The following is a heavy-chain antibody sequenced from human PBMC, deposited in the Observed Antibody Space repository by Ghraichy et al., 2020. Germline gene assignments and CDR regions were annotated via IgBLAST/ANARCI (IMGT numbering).Heavy chain of an antibody. J-gene: IGHJ4*02. CDR3: ARDPRNYFESSGYYIFDS. Sequence: SVKVSCKASGGTFSSYAISWVRQAPGQGLEWMGGIIPVFGTANYAQKFQGRVTITADESTSTAYMELSSLRSEDTAVYYCARDPRNYFESSGYYIFDSWGQGTLVTVSS. V-gene: IGHV1-69*13. D-gene: IGHD3-22*01. CDR1: GGTFSSYA. CDR2: IIPVFGTA.